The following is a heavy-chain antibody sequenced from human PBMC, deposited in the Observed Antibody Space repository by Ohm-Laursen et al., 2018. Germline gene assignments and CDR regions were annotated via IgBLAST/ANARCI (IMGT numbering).Heavy chain of an antibody. V-gene: IGHV3-30*03. CDR1: GFTFSSYG. Sequence: SLRLSCAASGFTFSSYGMHWVRQAPGKGLEWMAVISYDGSNKYYADSVKGRFTISRDNSKNTLYLQMNSLRAEDTAVYYCARCKQPRDYYGMDVWGQGTTVTVSS. D-gene: IGHD6-13*01. CDR3: ARCKQPRDYYGMDV. CDR2: ISYDGSNK. J-gene: IGHJ6*02.